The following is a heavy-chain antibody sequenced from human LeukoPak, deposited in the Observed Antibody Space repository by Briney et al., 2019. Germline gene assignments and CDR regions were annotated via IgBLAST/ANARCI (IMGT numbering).Heavy chain of an antibody. CDR2: INPNSGGT. V-gene: IGHV1-2*02. CDR3: ARGNCGDCYSDY. J-gene: IGHJ4*02. CDR1: GYTFTGYY. D-gene: IGHD2-21*02. Sequence: ASVKVSCKASGYTFTGYYMRWVRQAPGQGLEWMGWINPNSGGTNYAQKFQGRVTMTRDTSISTAYMELSRLRSDDTAVYYCARGNCGDCYSDYWGQGTLVTVSS.